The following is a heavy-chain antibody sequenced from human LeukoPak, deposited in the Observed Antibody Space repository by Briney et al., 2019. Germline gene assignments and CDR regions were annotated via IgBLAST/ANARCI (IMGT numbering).Heavy chain of an antibody. CDR1: GFTFSSYW. V-gene: IGHV3-7*01. Sequence: GGSLRLSCAASGFTFSSYWMSWVRQAPGKGLEWVANIKQDGSEKYYVDSVKGRFTISRDNSKNTLYLQMGSLRAEDMAVYYCARVTMVRGVIRVLDYWGQGTLVTVSS. CDR3: ARVTMVRGVIRVLDY. D-gene: IGHD3-10*01. CDR2: IKQDGSEK. J-gene: IGHJ4*02.